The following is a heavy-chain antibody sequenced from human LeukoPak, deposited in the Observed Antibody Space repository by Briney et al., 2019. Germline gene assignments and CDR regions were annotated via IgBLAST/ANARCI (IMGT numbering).Heavy chain of an antibody. Sequence: ASVKLSSKACGYTFTAYHMRWMRQAPGQGLEWRGGINPNNGGTDYAQNFQGRVTMTRDTSISTVYMDLTRLRSDDTAMYYCASVYSTGWNFEYWGQGTLVTVSS. J-gene: IGHJ4*02. CDR3: ASVYSTGWNFEY. CDR2: INPNNGGT. CDR1: GYTFTAYH. D-gene: IGHD6-19*01. V-gene: IGHV1-2*02.